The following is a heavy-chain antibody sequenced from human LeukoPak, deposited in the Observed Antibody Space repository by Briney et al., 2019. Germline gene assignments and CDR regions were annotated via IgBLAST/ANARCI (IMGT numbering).Heavy chain of an antibody. Sequence: PSGTLSLTCTVSGGSISSYYWSWIRQPPGKGLEWFGNIYYSGSTNYNPSLKSRVTISVDTSKNQFSLKLSSVTAADTAVYYCARRGYSSGWYYFDYWGQGTLVTVSS. CDR3: ARRGYSSGWYYFDY. J-gene: IGHJ4*02. V-gene: IGHV4-59*08. CDR1: GGSISSYY. CDR2: IYYSGST. D-gene: IGHD6-19*01.